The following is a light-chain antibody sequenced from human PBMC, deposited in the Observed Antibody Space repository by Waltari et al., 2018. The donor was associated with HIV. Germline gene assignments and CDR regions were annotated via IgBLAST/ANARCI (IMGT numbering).Light chain of an antibody. CDR1: RLGTKT. CDR3: QVWDTASNEGV. CDR2: YDS. V-gene: IGLV3-21*04. Sequence: YVLTQPPSVSKPPGKTATLTCEGDRLGTKTVHWYQQKSGQAPVLVIYYDSERHSGIPDRFSGSNSGNTATLTISRVEDGDEADYYCQVWDTASNEGVFGGGTKLTVL. J-gene: IGLJ3*02.